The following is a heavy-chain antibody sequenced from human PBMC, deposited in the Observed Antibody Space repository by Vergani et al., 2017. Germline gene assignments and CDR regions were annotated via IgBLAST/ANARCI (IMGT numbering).Heavy chain of an antibody. CDR2: ISAYNGNR. V-gene: IGHV1-18*01. Sequence: QVQLVQSGAEVKKPGASVKVSCKASGYTFTSYGISWVRQAPAQGLEWMGWISAYNGNRNYAQKLQGRVTMTTDTSTSTAYMELRSLRSDDTAVYYCARSTKWLDQTPPFDYWGQGTLVTVSS. D-gene: IGHD6-19*01. J-gene: IGHJ4*02. CDR1: GYTFTSYG. CDR3: ARSTKWLDQTPPFDY.